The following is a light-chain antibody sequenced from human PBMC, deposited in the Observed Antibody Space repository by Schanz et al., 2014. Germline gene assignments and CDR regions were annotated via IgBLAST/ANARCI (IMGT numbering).Light chain of an antibody. CDR2: GGS. Sequence: QSALTQPASVSASPGQSITISCTGTNTDVGSTYLVSWYQQHPGEAPKLLILGGSIRPSGISDRFSGSRSANTASLTVSGLQAEDEADYYCCSFGSSSSFERVFGGGTKVTVL. CDR3: CSFGSSSSFERV. V-gene: IGLV2-23*03. J-gene: IGLJ3*02. CDR1: NTDVGSTYL.